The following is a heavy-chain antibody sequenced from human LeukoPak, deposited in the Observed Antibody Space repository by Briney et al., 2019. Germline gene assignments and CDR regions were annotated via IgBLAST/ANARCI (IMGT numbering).Heavy chain of an antibody. CDR2: INTNTGNP. CDR3: ARIPNGQWRAFMGVPGYFDY. D-gene: IGHD6-19*01. CDR1: GYTFTSYA. Sequence: ASVKVSCKASGYTFTSYAMNWVRQAPGQGLEWMGWINTNTGNPTYAQGFTGRFVFSLDTSVSTAYLQISSLKAEDTAVYYCARIPNGQWRAFMGVPGYFDYWGQGTLVTVSS. J-gene: IGHJ4*02. V-gene: IGHV7-4-1*02.